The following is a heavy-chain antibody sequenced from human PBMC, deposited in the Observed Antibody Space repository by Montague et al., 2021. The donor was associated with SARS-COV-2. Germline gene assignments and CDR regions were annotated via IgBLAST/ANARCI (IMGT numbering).Heavy chain of an antibody. J-gene: IGHJ3*02. D-gene: IGHD3-22*01. CDR2: IYYSGST. V-gene: IGHV4-38-2*01. CDR3: ARFPTSYYYDSKAAPATPDAFDI. Sequence: ETLSLTCVVSGDSISTDNWWTWVRLPPGKGLEWIGSIYYSGSTYYNPSLKSRVTISVDTSKNQFSLKLSSVAAADTAVYYCARFPTSYYYDSKAAPATPDAFDIWGQGTMVTVSS. CDR1: GDSISTDNW.